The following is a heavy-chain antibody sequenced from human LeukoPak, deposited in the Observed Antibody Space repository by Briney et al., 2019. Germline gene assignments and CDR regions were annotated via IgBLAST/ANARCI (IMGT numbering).Heavy chain of an antibody. Sequence: GGSLRLSCAASGLSFSSYGMHWVRQAPGKGLEWVAFIQYDGSNKFYADSVKGRFTISRDNAKNSLYLQMNSLRAEDTAVYYCARDYSTVTTFFDYWGQGTLVTVSS. D-gene: IGHD4-17*01. CDR2: IQYDGSNK. CDR1: GLSFSSYG. CDR3: ARDYSTVTTFFDY. V-gene: IGHV3-30*12. J-gene: IGHJ4*02.